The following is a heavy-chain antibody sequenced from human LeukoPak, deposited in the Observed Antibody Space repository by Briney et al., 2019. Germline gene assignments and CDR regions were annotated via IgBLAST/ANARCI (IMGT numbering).Heavy chain of an antibody. CDR2: ISGSGGST. CDR3: AKARYSGSYPNFDY. D-gene: IGHD1-26*01. V-gene: IGHV3-23*01. J-gene: IGHJ4*02. CDR1: RFTFTSYA. Sequence: PGGSLRLSCAASRFTFTSYAMTWVRQAPGKGLEWVSGISGSGGSTYYADSVKGRFTISRDNSKNTLYLQMNSLRAEDTAVYYCAKARYSGSYPNFDYWGQGTLVTVSS.